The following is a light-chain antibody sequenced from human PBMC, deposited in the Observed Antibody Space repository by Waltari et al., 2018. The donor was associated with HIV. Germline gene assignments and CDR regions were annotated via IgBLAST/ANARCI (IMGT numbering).Light chain of an antibody. CDR3: QQFADLPLT. J-gene: IGKJ4*01. CDR1: QDIRHY. Sequence: DIQMTQSPSSLSASVGDKVTITCQASQDIRHYLNWYQKKPGKAPNLLIYDASKLHTGVPSRFSGSGSGTHLTFTITSLQPEDIGTYYCQQFADLPLTFGEGTQVEI. V-gene: IGKV1-33*01. CDR2: DAS.